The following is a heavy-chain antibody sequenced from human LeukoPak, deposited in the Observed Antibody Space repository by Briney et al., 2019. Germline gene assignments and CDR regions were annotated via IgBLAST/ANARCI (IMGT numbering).Heavy chain of an antibody. CDR1: GGSLSSGGSS. Sequence: SQTLSLTCAVSGGSLSSGGSSWSWIRQPPGKGLEWLGYIYHSGSPYYNPSLKSRVTISLDTSKNQFSLKLTSVTAADTAVYYCAGHHPRNTVDFWGQGTLVTVSS. CDR3: AGHHPRNTVDF. CDR2: IYHSGSP. J-gene: IGHJ4*02. V-gene: IGHV4-30-2*01. D-gene: IGHD2/OR15-2a*01.